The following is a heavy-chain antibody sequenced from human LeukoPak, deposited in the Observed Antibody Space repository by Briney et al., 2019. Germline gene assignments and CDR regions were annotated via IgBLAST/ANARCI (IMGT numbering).Heavy chain of an antibody. J-gene: IGHJ4*02. Sequence: PGGSLRLSCVGSGFTFRSHAMSWVRQAPEKGLEFVSGIYENGGTTYYADSVKGRFSISRDNSKNTLYLQMDSLRGEDTALYYCAKRYSRYSWNPEVLWGQGILVTVSS. V-gene: IGHV3-23*01. CDR2: IYENGGTT. CDR3: AKRYSRYSWNPEVL. CDR1: GFTFRSHA. D-gene: IGHD1-1*01.